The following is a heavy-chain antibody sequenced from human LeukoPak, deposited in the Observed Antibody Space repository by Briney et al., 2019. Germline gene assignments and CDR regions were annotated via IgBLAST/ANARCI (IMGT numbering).Heavy chain of an antibody. V-gene: IGHV3-74*01. CDR3: ARDRFFGMDV. J-gene: IGHJ6*02. Sequence: GGSLRLSCAASGFTFSTYWMHWVRQAPGKGLVWVSRINSDGGSTTYADSVKGRFTISRDNAKNMLYLQMNSLRAEDTAVYYCARDRFFGMDVWAKGPRSPSP. CDR1: GFTFSTYW. CDR2: INSDGGST.